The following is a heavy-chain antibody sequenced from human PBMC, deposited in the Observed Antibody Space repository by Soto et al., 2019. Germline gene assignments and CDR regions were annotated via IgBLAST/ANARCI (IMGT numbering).Heavy chain of an antibody. CDR3: ARGVTSVTGPY. J-gene: IGHJ4*02. V-gene: IGHV3-74*01. CDR1: GFTFSSHW. CDR2: INSDGRST. Sequence: DVQLVESGGGLVQPGGSLRLACAASGFTFSSHWMHWVRQAPGKGLMWVSHINSDGRSTNYADSVKGRFTISRDNAKNLLYLHMDSLRAEDTAVYYCARGVTSVTGPYWGQGTLVTVSP. D-gene: IGHD6-19*01.